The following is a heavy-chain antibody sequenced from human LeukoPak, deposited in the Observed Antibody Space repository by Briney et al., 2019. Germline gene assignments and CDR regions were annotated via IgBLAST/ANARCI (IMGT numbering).Heavy chain of an antibody. Sequence: SETLSLTCTVSGGSISGSSYYWGWIRQPPGKGLEWIGSIYYSGSTYYNPSLKSRVTISVDTSKNQFSLKLSSVTAADTAVYYCARRGWATVTTWFDPWGQGTLVTLSS. CDR1: GGSISGSSYY. CDR3: ARRGWATVTTWFDP. D-gene: IGHD4-17*01. CDR2: IYYSGST. V-gene: IGHV4-39*01. J-gene: IGHJ5*02.